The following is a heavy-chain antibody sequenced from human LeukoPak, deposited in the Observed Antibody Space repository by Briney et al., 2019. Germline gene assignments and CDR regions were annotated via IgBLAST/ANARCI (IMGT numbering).Heavy chain of an antibody. V-gene: IGHV4-39*01. CDR1: GGSISSSSYY. CDR2: IYYSGST. J-gene: IGHJ4*02. D-gene: IGHD3-22*01. Sequence: PSETLSLTCTVSGGSISSSSYYWGWIRQPPGKGLEWIGSIYYSGSTYYNPSLKSRVTISVDTSKNQFSLKLSSVTAADTAVYYCAISWGVFYDSSGYYYGGLGYDYWGQGTLVTVSS. CDR3: AISWGVFYDSSGYYYGGLGYDY.